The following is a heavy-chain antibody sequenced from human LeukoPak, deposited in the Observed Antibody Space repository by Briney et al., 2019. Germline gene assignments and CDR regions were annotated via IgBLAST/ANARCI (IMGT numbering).Heavy chain of an antibody. CDR2: ISGSGSDI. V-gene: IGHV3-11*01. Sequence: GSLILSCEAPGFSFSDFYMTWLRQAPGKGLEWVSYISGSGSDINYADSVQGRFTISRDNAENSLYLQMNSLRAEDTAMYYCTRDPRLVDYWGQGTLVTVSS. J-gene: IGHJ4*02. CDR1: GFSFSDFY. CDR3: TRDPRLVDY.